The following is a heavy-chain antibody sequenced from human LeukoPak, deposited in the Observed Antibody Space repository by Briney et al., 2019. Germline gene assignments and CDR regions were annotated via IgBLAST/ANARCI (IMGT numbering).Heavy chain of an antibody. D-gene: IGHD5-18*01. CDR2: IYYSGST. CDR3: ARQRDTDMALCDY. J-gene: IGHJ4*02. Sequence: PSETLSLTCTVSGGSISSSSYYWGWIRQPPGKGLEWIGHIYYSGSTNYNPSLKSRVTISVDTSKNQFSLKLSSVTAADTAVYYCARQRDTDMALCDYWGQGTLVTVSS. CDR1: GGSISSSSYY. V-gene: IGHV4-61*05.